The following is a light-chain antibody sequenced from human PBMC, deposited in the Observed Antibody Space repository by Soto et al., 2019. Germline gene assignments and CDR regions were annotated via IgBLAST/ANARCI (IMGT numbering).Light chain of an antibody. V-gene: IGLV2-11*01. J-gene: IGLJ2*01. CDR1: ASDIGAFNY. Sequence: QSALTQPRSVSGSPGQSVTISCTGTASDIGAFNYVSWYQQHPDKAPKLMIYDVTKRPSGVPHRFSASKSGHTASLTISGLQAEDEADYYCSSYADNSSLNVLFGGGTKLTVL. CDR2: DVT. CDR3: SSYADNSSLNVL.